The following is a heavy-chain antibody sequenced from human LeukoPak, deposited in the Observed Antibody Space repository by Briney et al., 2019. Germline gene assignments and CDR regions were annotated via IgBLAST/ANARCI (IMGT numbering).Heavy chain of an antibody. CDR3: AREGEYDYGDY. CDR1: GFTFSSYS. CDR2: IYSGGST. J-gene: IGHJ4*02. V-gene: IGHV3-66*01. D-gene: IGHD2/OR15-2a*01. Sequence: QSGGSLRLSCATSGFTFSSYSMNWVRQAPGKGLEWVSVIYSGGSTYYADSVKGRFTISRDNSKNTLYLQMNSLRAEDTAVYYCAREGEYDYGDYWGQGTLVTVSS.